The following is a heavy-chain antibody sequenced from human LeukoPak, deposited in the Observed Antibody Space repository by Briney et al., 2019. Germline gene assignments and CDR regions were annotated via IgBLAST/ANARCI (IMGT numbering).Heavy chain of an antibody. J-gene: IGHJ6*03. Sequence: GGSLRLSCAASGFTFSTYSMNWVRQAPGKGLEWASSISGSSSGYIYYADSLKGRFTISRDNAKNSLYLQMKSLRAEDTAVYYCAREKISYILTPFTSQIRYMDVWGKGTTVTVSS. CDR3: AREKISYILTPFTSQIRYMDV. CDR1: GFTFSTYS. D-gene: IGHD1-14*01. CDR2: ISGSSSGYI. V-gene: IGHV3-21*06.